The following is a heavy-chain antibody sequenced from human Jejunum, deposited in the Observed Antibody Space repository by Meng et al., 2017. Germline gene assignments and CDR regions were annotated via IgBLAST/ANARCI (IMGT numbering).Heavy chain of an antibody. V-gene: IGHV4-61*01. CDR2: VFYTGST. CDR3: ARGGWDFEY. D-gene: IGHD3-16*01. J-gene: IGHJ4*02. CDR1: GVSVTSGHYY. Sequence: QGQLQESGPGLGRPSETLSLTCTVSGVSVTSGHYYWSWVRQPPGQGLEWIGHVFYTGSTNYSPSFKSRVTISVHTSMNQFSLKLNSVTAADTAVYYCARGGWDFEYWGQGILVTVSS.